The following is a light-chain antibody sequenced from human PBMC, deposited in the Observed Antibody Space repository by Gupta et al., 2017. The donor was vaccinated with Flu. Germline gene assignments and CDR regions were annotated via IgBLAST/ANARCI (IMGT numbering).Light chain of an antibody. J-gene: IGLJ3*02. CDR3: SSYAGSNKWV. CDR2: EVD. CDR1: SSDVGGYKY. Sequence: SVTISCTGTSSDVGGYKYVSWYQQYPGKAPQLRIYEVDKRPSGVPDRFSGSKSGNTASLTVSGRQAEDEADYYCSSYAGSNKWVFGGGTKLTVL. V-gene: IGLV2-8*01.